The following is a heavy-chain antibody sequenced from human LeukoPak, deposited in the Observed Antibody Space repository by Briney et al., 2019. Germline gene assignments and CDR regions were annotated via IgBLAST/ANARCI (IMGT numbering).Heavy chain of an antibody. CDR1: GYSFTSND. J-gene: IGHJ5*02. D-gene: IGHD6-19*01. CDR3: ARGITGYSSGWRFDP. V-gene: IGHV1-8*01. Sequence: ASVKVSCKASGYSFTSNDINWVRQAPGQGLEWMGWMNPNRGNTGYAQNFQGRVTMTRNTSISTAYMELSSLRSEDTAVYYCARGITGYSSGWRFDPWGQGTLVTVSS. CDR2: MNPNRGNT.